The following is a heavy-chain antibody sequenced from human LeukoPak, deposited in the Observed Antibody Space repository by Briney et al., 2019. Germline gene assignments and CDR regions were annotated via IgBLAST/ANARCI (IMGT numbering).Heavy chain of an antibody. CDR2: ISGSGGST. D-gene: IGHD3-22*01. CDR3: AKDSGDYDSSGYYLHDF. V-gene: IGHV3-23*01. J-gene: IGHJ4*02. CDR1: GFTFSSYA. Sequence: GGSLRLSCAASGFTFSSYAMSWVRQASGKGLEWVSAISGSGGSTYYADSVKGRFTISRDNSKNTLYLQMNSLRAEDTAVYYCAKDSGDYDSSGYYLHDFWGQGTLVTVSS.